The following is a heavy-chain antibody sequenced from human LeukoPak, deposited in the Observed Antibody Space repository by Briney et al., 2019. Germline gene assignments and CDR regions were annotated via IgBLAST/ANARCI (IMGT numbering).Heavy chain of an antibody. CDR1: GFTFSSYS. CDR2: ISSSSSYI. V-gene: IGHV3-21*01. Sequence: GGSLRLSCAASGFTFSSYSMNWVRQAPGKGLEWVSSISSSSSYIYYADSVKGRFTISRDNAKNSLYLQMNSLRAEDTAVYYCARARRVYSNYGIDYWGQGTLVTVSS. J-gene: IGHJ4*02. CDR3: ARARRVYSNYGIDY. D-gene: IGHD4-11*01.